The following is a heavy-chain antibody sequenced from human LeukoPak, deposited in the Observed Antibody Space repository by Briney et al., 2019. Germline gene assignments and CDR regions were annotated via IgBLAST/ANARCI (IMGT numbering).Heavy chain of an antibody. CDR3: AKAAATRSGYYFEY. Sequence: GGSLRLSCTASGFTFSNYAMSWVRQAPGKGLEWVSTITGSGGNAYYADSVKGRFTIPRDNSKSTLYLQMNSLRPEDAAVYYCAKAAATRSGYYFEYWGQGALVTVSS. V-gene: IGHV3-23*01. D-gene: IGHD2-15*01. J-gene: IGHJ4*02. CDR2: ITGSGGNA. CDR1: GFTFSNYA.